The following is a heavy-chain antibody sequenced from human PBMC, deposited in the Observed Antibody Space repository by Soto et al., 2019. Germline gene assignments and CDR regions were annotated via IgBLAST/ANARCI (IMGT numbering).Heavy chain of an antibody. CDR2: IYYSGLT. CDR1: CDSITSYY. D-gene: IGHD6-13*01. CDR3: ARLPAEATVAAGGMDV. J-gene: IGHJ6*02. Sequence: SETLSLTCPVSCDSITSYYFTWIRQPPGKGLEWIGYIYYSGLTHYTPSVKSRVTISADTSKNQFSLKLNSVTAADTAVYYCARLPAEATVAAGGMDVWGQGTTVTVSS. V-gene: IGHV4-59*08.